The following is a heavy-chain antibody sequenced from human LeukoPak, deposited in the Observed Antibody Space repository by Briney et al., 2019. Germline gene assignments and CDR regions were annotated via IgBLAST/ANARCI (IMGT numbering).Heavy chain of an antibody. CDR3: AKDLQTGDDVSLYYYYYGMDV. D-gene: IGHD7-27*01. V-gene: IGHV3-30*18. CDR1: GFTFSSYG. Sequence: GGSLRLSCAASGFTFSSYGIHWVRQAPGKGLEWVAVISYDGSNKYFADSVKGRFTISSDNSKNTLYLQMSSLRAEDTAVYYCAKDLQTGDDVSLYYYYYGMDVWGKGTTVTVSS. CDR2: ISYDGSNK. J-gene: IGHJ6*04.